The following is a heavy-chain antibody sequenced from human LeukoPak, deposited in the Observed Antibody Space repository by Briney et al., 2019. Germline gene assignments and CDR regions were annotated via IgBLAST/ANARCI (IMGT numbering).Heavy chain of an antibody. D-gene: IGHD3-10*01. CDR1: GYSISSGYY. V-gene: IGHV4-38-2*02. Sequence: PSETLSLTCTVSGYSISSGYYWGWIRQPPGKGLEWIGNIYHSGSTYYNPSLKGRVILSVDASKNQFSLKLSSVTAADTAVYYCAGGPNGSGSKIEYGGQGTLVTVSS. CDR3: AGGPNGSGSKIEY. J-gene: IGHJ4*02. CDR2: IYHSGST.